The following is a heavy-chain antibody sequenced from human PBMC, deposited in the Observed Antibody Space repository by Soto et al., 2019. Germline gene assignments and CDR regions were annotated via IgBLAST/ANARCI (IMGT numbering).Heavy chain of an antibody. CDR3: ARGYYDSSGYYYVSPYDY. V-gene: IGHV3-48*02. CDR1: GFTFSSYS. Sequence: GGSLRLSCAASGFTFSSYSMNWVRQAPGKGLEWVSYISSSSSTIYYADSVKGRFTISRDNAKNSLYLQMNSLRDEDTAVYYCARGYYDSSGYYYVSPYDYWGQGTLVTVSS. D-gene: IGHD3-22*01. CDR2: ISSSSSTI. J-gene: IGHJ4*02.